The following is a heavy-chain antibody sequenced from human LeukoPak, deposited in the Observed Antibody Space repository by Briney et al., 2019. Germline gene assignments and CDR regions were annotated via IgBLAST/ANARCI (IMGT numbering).Heavy chain of an antibody. J-gene: IGHJ4*02. Sequence: GGSLRLSCAASGFTFTNHAMAWVRLAPGKGLEWVSTLSDSGASTYYADFVKGRFTISRDNSRNTMYLQMDSLRADDTGVYFCARTPNRDGYSHIDFWGQGALVTVSS. CDR1: GFTFTNHA. V-gene: IGHV3-23*01. CDR3: ARTPNRDGYSHIDF. D-gene: IGHD5-24*01. CDR2: LSDSGAST.